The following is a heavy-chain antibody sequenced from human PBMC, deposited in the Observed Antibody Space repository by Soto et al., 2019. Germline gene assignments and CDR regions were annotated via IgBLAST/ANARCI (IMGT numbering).Heavy chain of an antibody. CDR1: GFTLSSYW. Sequence: EVQLVESGGGLVQPGGSLRLSCAASGFTLSSYWMHWVRQAPGKGLVWVSRINSDGSTTSYADSVKGRFTISRDNAKNTFDLQMNSLRVEDTDVYYCARDLTGSGTYWGQGTLVTVSS. V-gene: IGHV3-74*01. D-gene: IGHD2-15*01. CDR2: INSDGSTT. CDR3: ARDLTGSGTY. J-gene: IGHJ4*02.